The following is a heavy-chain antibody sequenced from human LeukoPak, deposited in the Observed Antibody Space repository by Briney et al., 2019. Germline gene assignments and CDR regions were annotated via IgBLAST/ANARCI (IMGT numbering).Heavy chain of an antibody. D-gene: IGHD2-15*01. CDR1: GFTFSSFG. CDR2: IWYDGSTK. J-gene: IGHJ4*02. CDR3: ARGRYCSGHNCYFDH. Sequence: GGSLRLSCAASGFTFSSFGMHWVRQSPGKGLEWVAVIWYDGSTKVYADSVKGRFTISRDNSRNTLYLQVNSLRAEDTAVYYCARGRYCSGHNCYFDHWGQGTLVTVSS. V-gene: IGHV3-33*01.